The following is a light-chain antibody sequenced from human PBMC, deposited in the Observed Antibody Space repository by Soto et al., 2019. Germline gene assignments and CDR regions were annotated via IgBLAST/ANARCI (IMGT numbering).Light chain of an antibody. CDR3: QQYNTYSYT. Sequence: DIQMTQSPSTLSASVGDRVTITCRASQSISNWLAWYQQRPGKAPKLLIYDASTLESWVPSRFSGSGSGTEFTLTICGLRPDDFATYYCQQYNTYSYTFGQGTKVDIK. V-gene: IGKV1-5*01. J-gene: IGKJ2*01. CDR1: QSISNW. CDR2: DAS.